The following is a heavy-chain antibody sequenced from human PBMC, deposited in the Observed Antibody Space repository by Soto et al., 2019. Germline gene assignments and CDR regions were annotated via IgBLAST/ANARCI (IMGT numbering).Heavy chain of an antibody. J-gene: IGHJ5*02. V-gene: IGHV3-23*01. Sequence: EVQLMESGGGLVQPGGSLRLSCAASGFTLSSYAMSWVRQAPGKGLEWVSVITGSGSTTYYADSVKGRFTISRDNSKNTLYLQMNCLRAEDTAVYYCARRGGALGSWGKGTLVTVSS. D-gene: IGHD3-16*01. CDR1: GFTLSSYA. CDR2: ITGSGSTT. CDR3: ARRGGALGS.